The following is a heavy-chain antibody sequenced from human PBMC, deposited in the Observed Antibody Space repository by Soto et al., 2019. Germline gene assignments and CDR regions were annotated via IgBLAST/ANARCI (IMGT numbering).Heavy chain of an antibody. D-gene: IGHD3-22*01. CDR3: ARDPSITMIVVKDAFDI. V-gene: IGHV3-33*01. Sequence: QVQLVESGGGVVQPGRSLRLSCAASGFTFSSYGMHWVRQAPGKGLEWVAVIWYDGSNKYYADSVKGRFTISRDNSKNPLYLQMNSLRAEDTAVYYCARDPSITMIVVKDAFDIWGQGTMVTVSS. CDR1: GFTFSSYG. CDR2: IWYDGSNK. J-gene: IGHJ3*02.